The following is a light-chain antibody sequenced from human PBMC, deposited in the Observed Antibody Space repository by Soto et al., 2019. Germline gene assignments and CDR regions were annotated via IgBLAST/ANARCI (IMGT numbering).Light chain of an antibody. V-gene: IGKV3D-15*01. CDR3: QQYNNWPWT. CDR2: GTS. Sequence: ELLLTQSPGTLSLSPVERSTLSFMASQSVSSNYLAWYQQKPGQAPRLLIFGTSSRATGIPARFSGSGSGTEFTLTISSLQSEDFAVYYCQQYNNWPWTFGQGTKVDI. J-gene: IGKJ1*01. CDR1: QSVSSN.